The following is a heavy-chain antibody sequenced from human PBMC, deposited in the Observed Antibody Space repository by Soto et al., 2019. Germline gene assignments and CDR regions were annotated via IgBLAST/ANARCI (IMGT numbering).Heavy chain of an antibody. CDR3: ARQVKFWSGYYYYYYMDV. D-gene: IGHD3-3*01. CDR2: IYYSGST. Sequence: PSETLSLTCTVSGGSISSYYWSWIRQPPGKGLEWIGYIYYSGSTNYNPSLKSRVTISVDTSKNQFSLKLSSVTAADTAVYYCARQVKFWSGYYYYYYMDVWGKGTTVTVSS. V-gene: IGHV4-59*08. CDR1: GGSISSYY. J-gene: IGHJ6*03.